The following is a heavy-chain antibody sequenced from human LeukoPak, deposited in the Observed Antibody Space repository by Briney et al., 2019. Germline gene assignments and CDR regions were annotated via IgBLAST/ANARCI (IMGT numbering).Heavy chain of an antibody. CDR3: ARLRDYFDY. Sequence: PSETLSLTCTVSGGSISSYYWSWIRQPPGKGLEWIGYIYYSGSTNYNPPLKSRVTISVDTSKNQFSLKLSSVTAADTAVYYCARLRDYFDYWGQGTLVTVSS. J-gene: IGHJ4*02. V-gene: IGHV4-59*08. CDR2: IYYSGST. CDR1: GGSISSYY.